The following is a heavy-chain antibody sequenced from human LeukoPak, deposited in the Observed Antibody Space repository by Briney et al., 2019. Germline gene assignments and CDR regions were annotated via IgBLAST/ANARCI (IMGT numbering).Heavy chain of an antibody. J-gene: IGHJ4*02. CDR3: ARDSREYDILTGYYETGYFDF. Sequence: SQTLSLTCTVSDGSISSNAYYWSRIRQHPGKGLEWIGYIHYSGSTYYNPSLKSRVSISVDTSKNQFSLKLNSVTAADTAVYFCARDSREYDILTGYYETGYFDFWGQGTLVTVSS. D-gene: IGHD3-9*01. CDR1: DGSISSNAYY. V-gene: IGHV4-31*03. CDR2: IHYSGST.